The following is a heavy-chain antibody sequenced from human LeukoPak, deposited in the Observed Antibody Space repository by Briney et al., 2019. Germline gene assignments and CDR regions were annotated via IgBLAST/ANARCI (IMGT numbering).Heavy chain of an antibody. CDR2: IYHSGST. CDR1: GYSISSGYY. D-gene: IGHD3-10*01. J-gene: IGHJ6*03. CDR3: ASPTVRGTHYYYMDV. Sequence: SETLSLTCTVSGYSISSGYYWGWIRQPPGKGLEWIGSIYHSGSTYYNPSLKSRVTISVDTSKNQFSLKLSSVTAADTAVYYCASPTVRGTHYYYMDVWGKGTTVTVSS. V-gene: IGHV4-38-2*02.